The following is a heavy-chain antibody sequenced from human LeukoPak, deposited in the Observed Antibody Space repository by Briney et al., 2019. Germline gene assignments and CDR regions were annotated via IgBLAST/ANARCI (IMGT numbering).Heavy chain of an antibody. CDR1: GFTFSNAW. J-gene: IGHJ3*01. D-gene: IGHD3-9*01. CDR2: IKSKTDGGTT. V-gene: IGHV3-15*01. CDR3: TTDADWANYDILTGYFGTP. Sequence: GGSLRLSCAASGFTFSNAWMSWVRQAPGKGLEWVGRIKSKTDGGTTDYAAPVKGRFTISRDDSKNTLYLQMNSLKTEDTAVYYCTTDADWANYDILTGYFGTPWGQGTMVTVSS.